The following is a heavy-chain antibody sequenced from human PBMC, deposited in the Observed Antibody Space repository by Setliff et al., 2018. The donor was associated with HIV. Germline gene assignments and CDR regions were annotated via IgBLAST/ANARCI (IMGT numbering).Heavy chain of an antibody. CDR1: GYSISSGYY. D-gene: IGHD6-13*01. CDR2: INHRGST. Sequence: SETLSLTCAVSGYSISSGYYWGWIRQPPGKGLEWIGEINHRGSTNYHPSLKSRVTVSVDTSKNQFSLKLGSVTAADTAVYYCARESPSSSWFYFDYWGQGTLVTVSS. J-gene: IGHJ4*02. V-gene: IGHV4-38-2*02. CDR3: ARESPSSSWFYFDY.